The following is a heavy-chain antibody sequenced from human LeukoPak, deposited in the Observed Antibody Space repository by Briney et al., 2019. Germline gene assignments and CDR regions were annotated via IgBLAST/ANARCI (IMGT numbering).Heavy chain of an antibody. J-gene: IGHJ4*02. V-gene: IGHV4-59*01. D-gene: IGHD6-13*01. Sequence: SETLSLTCTVSGGSISSYYWSWIRQPPGKGLEWIGYIYYSGSTNYNPSLKSRVTISVDTSKNQFSLKLSSVTAADTAVYYCARTKPGYSSSWNPFDYWGQGTLVTPSS. CDR3: ARTKPGYSSSWNPFDY. CDR1: GGSISSYY. CDR2: IYYSGST.